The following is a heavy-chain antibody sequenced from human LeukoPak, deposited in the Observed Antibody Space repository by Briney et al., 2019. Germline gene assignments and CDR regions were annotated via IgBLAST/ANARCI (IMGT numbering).Heavy chain of an antibody. J-gene: IGHJ4*02. CDR1: GYSFTSYW. CDR3: ARRTLYYYDSSGYSGPDFDY. CDR2: IYPGDSDT. V-gene: IGHV5-51*01. Sequence: GESLKISCKGSGYSFTSYWIGWVRQMPGKGLEWMGIIYPGDSDTRYSASFQGQVTISADKSISTAYLQWSSLKASDTAMYYCARRTLYYYDSSGYSGPDFDYWGQGTLVTVSS. D-gene: IGHD3-22*01.